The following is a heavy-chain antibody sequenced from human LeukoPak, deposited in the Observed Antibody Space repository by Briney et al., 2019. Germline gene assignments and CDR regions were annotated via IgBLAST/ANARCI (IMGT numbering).Heavy chain of an antibody. Sequence: GGSLRLSCAASGFTFANAWMSWVRQAPGKGLECVGRIKSKTDGETTDYAAPVKGRFTISRDDSKNMLYLQMNSLTSEDTAVYYCTADLPPPRGYDYPFDYWGQGSLVTVSS. D-gene: IGHD5-12*01. CDR2: IKSKTDGETT. CDR1: GFTFANAW. V-gene: IGHV3-15*01. CDR3: TADLPPPRGYDYPFDY. J-gene: IGHJ4*02.